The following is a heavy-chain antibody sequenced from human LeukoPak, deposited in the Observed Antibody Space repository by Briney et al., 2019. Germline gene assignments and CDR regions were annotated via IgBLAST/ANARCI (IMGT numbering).Heavy chain of an antibody. CDR2: IITILGIA. CDR1: VGTFSSYA. Sequence: SSVKVSCKASVGTFSSYAISWVRQAPGHRLEWMGRIITILGIANYAQKFQGRVTNTADKHTSAADKELSSLRAEDTAGYYCARDNYDNSSYDNQDNWFDPWGQGTLVTVSS. D-gene: IGHD3-22*01. V-gene: IGHV1-69*04. J-gene: IGHJ5*02. CDR3: ARDNYDNSSYDNQDNWFDP.